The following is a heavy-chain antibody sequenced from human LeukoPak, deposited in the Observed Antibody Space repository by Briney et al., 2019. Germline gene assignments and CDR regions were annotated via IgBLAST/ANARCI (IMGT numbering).Heavy chain of an antibody. Sequence: GGSLRLSCAASGFTFDDYGMSWVRQAPGKGLERVSGINWNGGSTGYADSVKGRFTISRDNAKNSLYLQMNSLRAEDTALYYCARDVGSGSSHPSDYWGQGTLVTVSS. CDR2: INWNGGST. CDR3: ARDVGSGSSHPSDY. J-gene: IGHJ4*02. CDR1: GFTFDDYG. D-gene: IGHD3-10*01. V-gene: IGHV3-20*04.